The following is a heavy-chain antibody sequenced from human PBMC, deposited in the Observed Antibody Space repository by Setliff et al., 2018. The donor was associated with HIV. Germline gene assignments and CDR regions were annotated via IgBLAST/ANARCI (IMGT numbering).Heavy chain of an antibody. Sequence: GGSLRLSCAASGFTFSDFWMYWVRQAPGKGLEWVANISPEGNKKYYVGSVKGRFTSSRDNAKSSLFLQMSGLRPEDTAVYYCAGAAAAGAEYFQRWGPGTRVTVS. J-gene: IGHJ1*01. D-gene: IGHD6-13*01. CDR2: ISPEGNKK. CDR3: AGAAAAGAEYFQR. V-gene: IGHV3-7*01. CDR1: GFTFSDFW.